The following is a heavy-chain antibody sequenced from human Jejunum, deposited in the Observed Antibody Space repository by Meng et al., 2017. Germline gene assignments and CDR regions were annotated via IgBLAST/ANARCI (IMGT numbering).Heavy chain of an antibody. CDR3: ARHEVDFDN. CDR2: FTRGGTT. Sequence: QVPLQRGGAGLLKPSETLSLTCAVYGGSISGYFWCWIRQAPGEGLEWVGEFTRGGTTNYNPSLKSRVTISADTSKNQFSLTLSSVSAADTAVYYCARHEVDFDNWGQGTLVTVSS. CDR1: GGSISGYF. J-gene: IGHJ4*02. V-gene: IGHV4-34*02. D-gene: IGHD1-26*01.